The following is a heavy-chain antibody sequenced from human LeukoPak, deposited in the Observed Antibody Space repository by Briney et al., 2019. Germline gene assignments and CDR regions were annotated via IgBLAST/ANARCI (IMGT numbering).Heavy chain of an antibody. D-gene: IGHD1-26*01. J-gene: IGHJ6*02. CDR1: GFTFSSYG. CDR3: ARGVGAPAYYYYYGMDV. V-gene: IGHV3-30*03. Sequence: GGSLRLSCAASGFTFSSYGMHWVRQAPGKGLEWVAVISYDGSNKYYADSVKGRFTISRDNSKNTLYLQMNSLRAEDTAVYYCARGVGAPAYYYYYGMDVWGQGTTVTVSS. CDR2: ISYDGSNK.